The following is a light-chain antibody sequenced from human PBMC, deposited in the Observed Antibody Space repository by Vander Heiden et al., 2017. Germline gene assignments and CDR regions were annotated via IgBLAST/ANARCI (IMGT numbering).Light chain of an antibody. CDR1: SSDIATYDY. CDR2: GAV. J-gene: IGLJ2*01. CDR3: SSYGRSSTVI. V-gene: IGLV2-14*01. Sequence: QSALTQPASVSGSPGPSITISCTGASSDIATYDYVSWYQQHPGKAPELLIYGAVNRRSGVSNRFSGSKSANTASLTISGLQAEDEADYYCSSYGRSSTVIFGGGTKLTVL.